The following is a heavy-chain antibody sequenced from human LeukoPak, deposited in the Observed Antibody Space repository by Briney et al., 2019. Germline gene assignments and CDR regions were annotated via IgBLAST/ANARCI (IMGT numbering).Heavy chain of an antibody. J-gene: IGHJ4*02. V-gene: IGHV3-23*05. Sequence: GGALRLSCAASGFTFSTYAMNWVRQAPGKGLEWVSGISSSGGGTFFADSVKGRFTISRDNSKNTLYLQMNSLRAEDTAVYYCAKVEYYDILTGTIPSPFDYWGQGTLVTVSS. D-gene: IGHD3-9*01. CDR2: ISSSGGGT. CDR3: AKVEYYDILTGTIPSPFDY. CDR1: GFTFSTYA.